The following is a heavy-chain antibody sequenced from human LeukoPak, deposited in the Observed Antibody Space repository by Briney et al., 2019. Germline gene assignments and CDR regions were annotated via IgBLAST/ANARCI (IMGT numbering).Heavy chain of an antibody. CDR3: ARRTVRGVITSPLDY. J-gene: IGHJ4*02. D-gene: IGHD3-10*01. V-gene: IGHV5-51*01. Sequence: GESLKISCKGSGYSFSDYWIGWVRQMPGKGLEWMGIIYPGDSDTRYSPSFQGQVTISADKSISTAYLQWSSLKASDTAMYYCARRTVRGVITSPLDYWGRGTLVTVSS. CDR1: GYSFSDYW. CDR2: IYPGDSDT.